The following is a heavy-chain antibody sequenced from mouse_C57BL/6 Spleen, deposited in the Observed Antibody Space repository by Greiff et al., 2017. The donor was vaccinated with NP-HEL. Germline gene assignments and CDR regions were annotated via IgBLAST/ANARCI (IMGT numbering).Heavy chain of an antibody. Sequence: QVQLQQPGAELVRPGSSVKLSCKASGYTFTSYWMDWVKRRPGQGLEWIGNIYPSDSETHYNQKFKDKATLTVDKSSSTAYMQLSSLTSEDSAVYYCARRGYSGSWYFDVWGTGTTVTVSS. CDR2: IYPSDSET. J-gene: IGHJ1*03. V-gene: IGHV1-61*01. CDR3: ARRGYSGSWYFDV. CDR1: GYTFTSYW. D-gene: IGHD1-1*01.